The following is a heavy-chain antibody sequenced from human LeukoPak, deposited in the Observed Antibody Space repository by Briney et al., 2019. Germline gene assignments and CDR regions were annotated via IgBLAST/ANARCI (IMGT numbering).Heavy chain of an antibody. CDR3: ASIYYYGSGSYLY. V-gene: IGHV4-39*01. CDR2: IYYSGST. J-gene: IGHJ4*02. Sequence: SETLSLTCTVSGGSISSSSYYWGWIRQPPGKGLEWIGSIYYSGSTYYNPSLKSRVTISVDTSKNQFSLKLSSVTAAETAVYYCASIYYYGSGSYLYWGQGTLVTVSS. D-gene: IGHD3-10*01. CDR1: GGSISSSSYY.